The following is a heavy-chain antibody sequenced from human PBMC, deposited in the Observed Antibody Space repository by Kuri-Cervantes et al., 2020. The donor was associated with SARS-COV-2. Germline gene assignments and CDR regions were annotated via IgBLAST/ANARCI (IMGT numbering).Heavy chain of an antibody. CDR2: IKHDGSDK. V-gene: IGHV3-7*01. CDR3: ASLTVSGTRGLDY. CDR1: GFTFNSCW. D-gene: IGHD6-19*01. J-gene: IGHJ4*02. Sequence: GESLKISCAASGFTFNSCWMTWVRQAPGKGLEWVANIKHDGSDKFYVDSVKGRFTISRDKAKNSLYLQMNNLRVDDGAVYYCASLTVSGTRGLDYWGQGALVTVSS.